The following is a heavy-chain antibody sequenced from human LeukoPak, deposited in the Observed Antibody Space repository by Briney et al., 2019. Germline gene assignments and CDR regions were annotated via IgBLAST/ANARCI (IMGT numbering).Heavy chain of an antibody. J-gene: IGHJ4*02. CDR3: ARVGYYYDSSGSNYFDY. CDR2: INPNSGGT. CDR1: GYTFTGYY. Sequence: ASVKVSCKASGYTFTGYYMHWVRQAPGQGLEWMGWINPNSGGTNYAQKFQGRVTMTRDTSISTAYMELSRLRSDDTAVYYCARVGYYYDSSGSNYFDYWGQGTLVTVSS. D-gene: IGHD3-22*01. V-gene: IGHV1-2*02.